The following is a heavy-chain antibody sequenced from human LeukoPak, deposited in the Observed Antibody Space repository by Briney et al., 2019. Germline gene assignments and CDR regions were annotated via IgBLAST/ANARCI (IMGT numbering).Heavy chain of an antibody. Sequence: GGSLRLSCAASGFTFSSYSMNWVRQAPGKGLEWVSYISSSSSTIYYADSVKGRFTISRDNAKNSLYLQMNSLRDGDTAVYYCARRPTAGTFDYWGQGTLVTVSS. CDR1: GFTFSSYS. CDR2: ISSSSSTI. J-gene: IGHJ4*02. D-gene: IGHD6-19*01. CDR3: ARRPTAGTFDY. V-gene: IGHV3-48*02.